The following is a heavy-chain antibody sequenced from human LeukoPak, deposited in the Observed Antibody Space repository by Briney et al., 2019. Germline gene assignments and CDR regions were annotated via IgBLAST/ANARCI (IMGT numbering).Heavy chain of an antibody. V-gene: IGHV5-51*01. J-gene: IGHJ4*02. CDR1: GYSFNRYW. Sequence: GGSLQISCQCSGYSFNRYWIGWVRPVPGKGVEWMAIIYPGDSDTRYSPSFQGQVTISADKSISTAYLQWSSLKASDTAMYYCARLSYNWSPFDYWGQGTLVTVSS. D-gene: IGHD1-20*01. CDR3: ARLSYNWSPFDY. CDR2: IYPGDSDT.